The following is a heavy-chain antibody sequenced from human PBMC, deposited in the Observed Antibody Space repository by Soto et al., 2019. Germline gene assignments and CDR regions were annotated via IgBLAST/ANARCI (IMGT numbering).Heavy chain of an antibody. V-gene: IGHV4-31*03. Sequence: SETLSLTCTVSDASINSGGYYWSWIRQHPGKGLEWIGFIYYSGTTYYNPSLKSRVTTSVDTSKNQFSLRLSSVTAADTAVYYCARGLIVMLAGIEELINSHFDPWGQGTLVTVSS. CDR3: ARGLIVMLAGIEELINSHFDP. J-gene: IGHJ5*02. CDR2: IYYSGTT. D-gene: IGHD2-21*02. CDR1: DASINSGGYY.